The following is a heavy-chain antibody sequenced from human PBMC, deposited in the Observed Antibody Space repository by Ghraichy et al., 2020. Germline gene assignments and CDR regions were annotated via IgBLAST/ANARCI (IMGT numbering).Heavy chain of an antibody. V-gene: IGHV3-23*01. CDR2: ISASGGAT. J-gene: IGHJ5*02. Sequence: GESLNISCVASGFTFSNYAMTWARQAPGRGLEWVSGISASGGATYYADSVKGRFTISRDNSKNTLYVLMNSLRPDDTAVYYCANFPADTGWLRHLDTWGRGTLVTVSS. D-gene: IGHD3-22*01. CDR3: ANFPADTGWLRHLDT. CDR1: GFTFSNYA.